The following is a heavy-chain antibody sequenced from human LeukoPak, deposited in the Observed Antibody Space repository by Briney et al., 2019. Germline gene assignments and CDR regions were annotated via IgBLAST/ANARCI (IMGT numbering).Heavy chain of an antibody. V-gene: IGHV4-34*01. CDR3: ARVPSYDFWSGYSYYYYMDV. CDR1: GGSFSGYY. D-gene: IGHD3-3*01. Sequence: PSETLSLTCAVYGGSFSGYYWSWIRQPPGKGLEWIGEINHSGSTNYNPSLKSRVTISVDTSKNQFSLKLSSVTAADTAVYYCARVPSYDFWSGYSYYYYMDVWGKGTTVTVS. J-gene: IGHJ6*03. CDR2: INHSGST.